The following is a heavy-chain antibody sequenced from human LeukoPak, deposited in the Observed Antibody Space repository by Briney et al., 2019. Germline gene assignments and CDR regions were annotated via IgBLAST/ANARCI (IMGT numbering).Heavy chain of an antibody. V-gene: IGHV3-23*01. Sequence: GGSLRPSCAASGFALSSYAMSGVRQAPGKGLEWVSASSCSGVSTYYADSLKGRFTISRDNSKNTLSLQMHSLRAEDTAVYYCAKAGGRIVAPYWGQGTLVTVSA. CDR3: AKAGGRIVAPY. J-gene: IGHJ4*02. CDR1: GFALSSYA. D-gene: IGHD5-12*01. CDR2: SSCSGVST.